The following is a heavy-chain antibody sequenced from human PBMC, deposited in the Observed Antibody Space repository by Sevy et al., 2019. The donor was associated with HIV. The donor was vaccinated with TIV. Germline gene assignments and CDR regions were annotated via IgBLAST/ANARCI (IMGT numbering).Heavy chain of an antibody. CDR3: ASIRGRGSGYYFDAFDI. V-gene: IGHV3-30*04. Sequence: GGPWRLSFEALEFTFSTYALPGVGRAPGKGRGGGAVFSLVGGNKNNANSGKGRFTISRDNSKNTLYLQMNSLRAEDTAVYYCASIRGRGSGYYFDAFDIWGQGTMVTVSS. J-gene: IGHJ3*02. D-gene: IGHD3-22*01. CDR2: FSLVGGNK. CDR1: EFTFSTYA.